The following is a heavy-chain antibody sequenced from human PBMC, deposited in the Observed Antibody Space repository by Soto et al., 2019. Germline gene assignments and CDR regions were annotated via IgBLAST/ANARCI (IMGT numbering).Heavy chain of an antibody. Sequence: SGPTLVNPTQTLTLTCTFSGFSLSTSGMCVSWIRQPPGKALEWLALIDWDDDKYYSTSLKTRLTISKDTSKNQVVLTMTNMDPVDTATYYCERIRGIAAAGGYFDYWGQGTLVTVSS. J-gene: IGHJ4*02. V-gene: IGHV2-70*01. CDR1: GFSLSTSGMC. CDR3: ERIRGIAAAGGYFDY. D-gene: IGHD6-13*01. CDR2: IDWDDDK.